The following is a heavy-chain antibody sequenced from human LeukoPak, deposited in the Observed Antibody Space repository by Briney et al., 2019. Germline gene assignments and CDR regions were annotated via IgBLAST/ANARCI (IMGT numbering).Heavy chain of an antibody. CDR3: ARPSRAYYYGMDV. V-gene: IGHV3-7*01. Sequence: HPGGSLRLSCAASGFTFSSYWMSWVRQAPGKGLEWVANIKQDGSEKYYVDSVKGRFTISRDNAKNSLYLQMNSLRAEDTAVYYCARPSRAYYYGMDVWGQGTTVTVSS. CDR2: IKQDGSEK. CDR1: GFTFSSYW. J-gene: IGHJ6*02.